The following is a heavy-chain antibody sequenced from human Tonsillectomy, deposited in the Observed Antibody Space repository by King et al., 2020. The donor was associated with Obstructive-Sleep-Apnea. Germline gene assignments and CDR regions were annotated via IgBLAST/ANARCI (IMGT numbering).Heavy chain of an antibody. D-gene: IGHD4-17*01. CDR3: AKAWTVTTLQCACDY. CDR2: ISYDGYKE. CDR1: GFTFSSYG. Sequence: VQLVESGGGVVQPGRSLRLSCAASGFTFSSYGMHWVRQAPGKVLEWVAVISYDGYKEFYADSVKGRFTISRDISRNTLYLQMNSLRPEDTAVYYCAKAWTVTTLQCACDYWGQGTLVTVSS. V-gene: IGHV3-30*18. J-gene: IGHJ4*02.